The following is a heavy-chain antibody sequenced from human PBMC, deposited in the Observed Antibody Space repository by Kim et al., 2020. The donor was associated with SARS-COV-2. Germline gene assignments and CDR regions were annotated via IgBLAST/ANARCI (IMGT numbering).Heavy chain of an antibody. CDR2: GGT. CDR3: ARGLVTTDY. V-gene: IGHV1-2*02. Sequence: GGTNYAQKFQGRVTMTRDTSISTAYMELSRLRSDDTAVYYCARGLVTTDYWGQGTLVTVSS. J-gene: IGHJ4*02. D-gene: IGHD3-22*01.